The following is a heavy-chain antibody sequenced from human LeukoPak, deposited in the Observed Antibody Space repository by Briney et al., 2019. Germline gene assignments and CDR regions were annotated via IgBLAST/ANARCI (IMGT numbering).Heavy chain of an antibody. CDR3: ASDSYSPEYFQH. Sequence: PGGSLRLSCAASGFTFSKYAMSWVRQAPGKGLEWVSAISNSGGSTYYADSVKGRFTISRDNSKNTLYLQMNSLRAEDTAVYYCASDSYSPEYFQHWGQGTLVTVSS. CDR1: GFTFSKYA. V-gene: IGHV3-23*01. CDR2: ISNSGGST. J-gene: IGHJ1*01. D-gene: IGHD2-21*02.